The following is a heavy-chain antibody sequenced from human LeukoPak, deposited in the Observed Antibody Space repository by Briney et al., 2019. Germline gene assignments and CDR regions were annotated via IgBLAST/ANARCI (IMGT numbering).Heavy chain of an antibody. CDR1: GFTFSSYS. V-gene: IGHV3-21*01. CDR3: ARQIWFGELSDGMDV. D-gene: IGHD3-10*01. J-gene: IGHJ6*02. Sequence: GALRLSCAASGFTFSSYSMNRVRQAPGKGLEWVSSISSSSSYIYYADSVKGRFTISRDNAKNSLYLQMNSLRAEDTAVYYCARQIWFGELSDGMDVWGQGTTVTVSS. CDR2: ISSSSSYI.